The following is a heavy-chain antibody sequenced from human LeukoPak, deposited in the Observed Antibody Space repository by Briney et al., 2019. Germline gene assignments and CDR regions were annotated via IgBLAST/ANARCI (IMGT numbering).Heavy chain of an antibody. CDR2: IYASGDF. D-gene: IGHD1-26*01. CDR3: ARGWAPRGQKSCFDY. Sequence: SETLSLTCTVSGGSISPYYRTWIRQSAGKGLEWLGRIYASGDFNYNPFLKTRVTMSVDTSKNQFSLNLNSVTAADTAVYYCARGWAPRGQKSCFDYWGRGTLVTVSS. J-gene: IGHJ4*02. CDR1: GGSISPYY. V-gene: IGHV4-4*07.